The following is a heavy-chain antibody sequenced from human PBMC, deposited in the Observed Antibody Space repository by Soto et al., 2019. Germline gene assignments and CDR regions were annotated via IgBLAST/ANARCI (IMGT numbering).Heavy chain of an antibody. CDR2: IYYSGST. V-gene: IGHV4-39*01. J-gene: IGHJ3*02. Sequence: SETLSLTCTVSGGSISSSSYYWGWIRQTPGKGLEWIGSIYYSGSTYYSPSLKSRVTISVDTSKNQFSLKLSSVTAADTAVYYCARQRYCSGGSCYSGLYAFDIWGQGTMVTVSS. CDR1: GGSISSSSYY. CDR3: ARQRYCSGGSCYSGLYAFDI. D-gene: IGHD2-15*01.